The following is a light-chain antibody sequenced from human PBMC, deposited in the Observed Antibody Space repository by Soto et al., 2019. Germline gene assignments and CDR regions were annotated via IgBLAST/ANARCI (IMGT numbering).Light chain of an antibody. CDR2: GAS. CDR3: QQYSSLWT. V-gene: IGKV3-20*01. J-gene: IGKJ1*01. Sequence: DIVLTQSPGTLSLSPGERATLSCRTSQSVSNNYLAWYQQKPGQAPRLLIYGASSRATGIPDRFSGSGSGTDFTLSISRLEPEDFAVYYCQQYSSLWTVGQGTKVDIK. CDR1: QSVSNNY.